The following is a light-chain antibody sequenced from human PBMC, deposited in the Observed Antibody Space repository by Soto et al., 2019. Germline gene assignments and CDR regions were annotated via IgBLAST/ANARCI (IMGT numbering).Light chain of an antibody. CDR2: QVS. CDR1: SSDLGGYNF. V-gene: IGLV2-14*01. CDR3: SSYGGNNNLL. Sequence: QSALTQPASVSGSPGQSITISCTGTSSDLGGYNFVSWYQHHPGKAPKLMIYQVSNRPSGVSNRFSGSKSGNTASLTVSGLQAEDEADYYCSSYGGNNNLLFGGGTKVTVL. J-gene: IGLJ2*01.